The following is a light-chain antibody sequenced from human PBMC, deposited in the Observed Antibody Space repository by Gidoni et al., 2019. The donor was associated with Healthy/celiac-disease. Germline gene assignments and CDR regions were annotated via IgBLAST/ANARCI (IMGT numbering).Light chain of an antibody. Sequence: QSALTQPRSVSGSPGQSVTISCTGTSSDVGGENYVSGYQQHPGKAPKLMIYDVSKRPSWVPDRFSGSKSGNTASLTISGLQDEDEADYYCCSYAGSYTLVFGGGTKLTVL. J-gene: IGLJ2*01. V-gene: IGLV2-11*01. CDR3: CSYAGSYTLV. CDR2: DVS. CDR1: SSDVGGENY.